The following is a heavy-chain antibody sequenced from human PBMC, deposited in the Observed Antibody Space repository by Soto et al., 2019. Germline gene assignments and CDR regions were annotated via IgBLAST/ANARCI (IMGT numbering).Heavy chain of an antibody. CDR3: ARVSAAGTRWFDS. V-gene: IGHV4-31*03. J-gene: IGHJ5*01. CDR1: GASISSGGFY. CDR2: IDYRGRT. D-gene: IGHD6-13*01. Sequence: QVQLQESGPGLVQPSQTLSLTCTVSGASISSGGFYWSWIRQFPGKGLEWIGYIDYRGRTFYNPSLKSRATISRDTSKSQFSLNVNSVTAADKAVLYCARVSAAGTRWFDSWGQGTLVTVSS.